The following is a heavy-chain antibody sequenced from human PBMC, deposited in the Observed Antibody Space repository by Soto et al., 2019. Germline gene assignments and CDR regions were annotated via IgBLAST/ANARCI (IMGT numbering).Heavy chain of an antibody. D-gene: IGHD6-19*01. J-gene: IGHJ4*02. CDR1: GFTFSSYS. Sequence: GSLRLSCAAPGFTFSSYSMNWVRQAPGKGLEWVSSISSSSSYIYYADSVKGRFTISRDNAKNSLYLQMNSLRAEDTAVYYCASGAVAGLDYWGQGTLVTVSS. CDR3: ASGAVAGLDY. V-gene: IGHV3-21*01. CDR2: ISSSSSYI.